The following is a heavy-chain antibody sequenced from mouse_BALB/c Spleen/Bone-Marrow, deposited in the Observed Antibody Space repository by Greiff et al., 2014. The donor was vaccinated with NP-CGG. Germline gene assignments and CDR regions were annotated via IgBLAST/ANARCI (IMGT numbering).Heavy chain of an antibody. CDR2: IYPETGGT. CDR1: GYTFTDYE. CDR3: TIGGNFIATVVDDFDY. Sequence: VHLVESGAELVRPGASVTLSCKASGYTFTDYEMHWVKQTPVHGLEWIGAIYPETGGTAYNQKFNGKATLTADKSSSTAYMELRSMTTEDSAVYYCTIGGNFIATVVDDFDYWGQGTTLTVSS. V-gene: IGHV1-15*01. J-gene: IGHJ2*01. D-gene: IGHD1-1*01.